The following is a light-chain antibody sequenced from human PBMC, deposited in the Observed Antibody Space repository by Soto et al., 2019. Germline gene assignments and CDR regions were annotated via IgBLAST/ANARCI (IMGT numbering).Light chain of an antibody. CDR3: QQYYSYST. CDR1: QGISSY. J-gene: IGKJ1*01. V-gene: IGKV1-8*01. CDR2: AAS. Sequence: AIRMTQSPSSLSASTGDRGTITCRASQGISSYLAWYQQKPGKAPKLLIYAASTLQSGVPSRFSGSGSGTDFPLTSSCLQSEDFATYYCQQYYSYSTFGQGTKVEI.